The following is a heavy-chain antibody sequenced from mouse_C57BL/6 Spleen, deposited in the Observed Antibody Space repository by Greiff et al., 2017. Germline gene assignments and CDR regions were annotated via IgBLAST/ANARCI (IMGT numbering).Heavy chain of an antibody. D-gene: IGHD2-3*01. CDR2: IWSGGST. J-gene: IGHJ4*01. CDR1: GFSLTSYG. V-gene: IGHV2-2*01. CDR3: AGDGYYYAMDY. Sequence: VMLVESGPGLVQPSQSLSITCTVSGFSLTSYGVHWVRQSPGKGLEWLGVIWSGGSTDYNAAFISRLSISKDNTKSQVFFKMNSLQADDTAIYYCAGDGYYYAMDYWGQRTSVTVSS.